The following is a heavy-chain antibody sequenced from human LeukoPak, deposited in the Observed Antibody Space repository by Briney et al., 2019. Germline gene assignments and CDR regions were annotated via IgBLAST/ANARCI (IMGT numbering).Heavy chain of an antibody. J-gene: IGHJ3*02. V-gene: IGHV4-39*02. D-gene: IGHD1-26*01. CDR3: ARDRIVGATTVYAFDI. CDR1: GGSIRSSYYY. Sequence: SETLSLTCTVSGGSIRSSYYYWGWIRQPPGKGLEWIGSIYDSGSTYYNPSLKSRVTISVDTSKNQFSLKLNSVTAADTAVYYCARDRIVGATTVYAFDIWGQGTMVTVSS. CDR2: IYDSGST.